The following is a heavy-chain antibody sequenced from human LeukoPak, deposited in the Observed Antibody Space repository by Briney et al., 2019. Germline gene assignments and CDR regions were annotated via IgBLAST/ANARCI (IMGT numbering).Heavy chain of an antibody. V-gene: IGHV1-46*01. CDR2: INPSGGST. CDR1: GYTFTSYY. D-gene: IGHD3-10*01. Sequence: ASVKVSCKASGYTFTSYYMHWVRQSPGQGLEWMGIINPSGGSTSYAQKFQGRVTMTRDTSTSTVYMELSSLRSGDTAVYYCAREGSSGNWFDPWGQGTLVTVSS. CDR3: AREGSSGNWFDP. J-gene: IGHJ5*02.